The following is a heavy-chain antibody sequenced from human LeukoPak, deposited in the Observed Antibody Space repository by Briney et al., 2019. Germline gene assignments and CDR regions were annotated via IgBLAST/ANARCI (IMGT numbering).Heavy chain of an antibody. CDR2: XYSGGST. Sequence: GFTXSSNXXXWVRQAPGKGLXXXSVXYSGGSTYYADSVKGRFTISRDNSKNTLYLQMNSLRAEDTAVYYCARVGYDFWSGYYPGYYYYMDVWGKGTTVTVSS. CDR3: ARVGYDFWSGYYPGYYYYMDV. J-gene: IGHJ6*03. V-gene: IGHV3-66*02. CDR1: GFTXSSNX. D-gene: IGHD3-3*01.